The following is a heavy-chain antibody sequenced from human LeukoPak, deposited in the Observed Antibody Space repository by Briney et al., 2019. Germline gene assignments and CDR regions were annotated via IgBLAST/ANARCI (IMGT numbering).Heavy chain of an antibody. CDR2: IIPIFGTA. D-gene: IGHD6-13*01. CDR3: AREEGKYSSSWYADNWFDP. V-gene: IGHV1-69*13. Sequence: SVKVSCKGSGGTFSSYAISWVRQAPGQGLEWMGGIIPIFGTANYAQKFQGRVTITADESTSTAYMELSSLRSEDTAVYYCAREEGKYSSSWYADNWFDPWGQGTLVTVSS. CDR1: GGTFSSYA. J-gene: IGHJ5*02.